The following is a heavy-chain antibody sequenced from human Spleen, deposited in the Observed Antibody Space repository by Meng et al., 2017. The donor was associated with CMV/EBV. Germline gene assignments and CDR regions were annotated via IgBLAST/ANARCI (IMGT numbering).Heavy chain of an antibody. J-gene: IGHJ5*02. Sequence: VSCYPLAELSMHWVRPAPGKGLEWMGGFDPEDGETIYAQKFQGRVTMTEDTSTDTAYMELSSLRSEDTAVYYCATQQLLWFGESFDPWGQGTLVTVSS. CDR3: ATQQLLWFGESFDP. D-gene: IGHD3-10*01. CDR2: FDPEDGET. CDR1: CYPLAELS. V-gene: IGHV1-24*01.